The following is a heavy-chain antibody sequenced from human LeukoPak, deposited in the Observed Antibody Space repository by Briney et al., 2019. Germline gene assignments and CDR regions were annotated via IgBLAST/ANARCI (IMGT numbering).Heavy chain of an antibody. CDR2: ISYDGSNK. Sequence: PGGSLRLSCAASGFTFSSYGMHWVRQAPGKGLEWVAVISYDGSNKYYADSVKGRFTISRDNSKNTLYLQMNSLRAEDTAVYYCATAGVLRYFDWLPVWYWGQGTLVTVSS. D-gene: IGHD3-9*01. CDR3: ATAGVLRYFDWLPVWY. J-gene: IGHJ4*02. CDR1: GFTFSSYG. V-gene: IGHV3-30*03.